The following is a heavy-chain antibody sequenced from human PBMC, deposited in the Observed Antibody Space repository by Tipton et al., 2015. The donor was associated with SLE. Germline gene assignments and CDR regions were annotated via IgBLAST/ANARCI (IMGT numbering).Heavy chain of an antibody. D-gene: IGHD2-2*01. CDR1: GGSFSGYY. J-gene: IGHJ5*02. Sequence: LRLSCAVYGGSFSGYYWSWIRQPPGKGLEWIGEINHSGSTNYNPSLKSRVNISVDTSTNHISLNLSSVTAAVTAVYYCARERCISASCQKGWFVPLGQGTLVTVSS. CDR3: ARERCISASCQKGWFVP. CDR2: INHSGST. V-gene: IGHV4-34*01.